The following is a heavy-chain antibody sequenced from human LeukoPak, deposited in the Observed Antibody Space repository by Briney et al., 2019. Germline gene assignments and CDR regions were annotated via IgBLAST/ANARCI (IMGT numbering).Heavy chain of an antibody. CDR2: ISAYNGNT. CDR3: ARDLKYQLLYSYYYYYYMDV. V-gene: IGHV1-18*04. J-gene: IGHJ6*03. Sequence: ASVKVSCKASGYTFSNYGITWVRQAPGQGLEWMGWISAYNGNTNYAQKLQGRVTMTTDTSTSTAYMELRSLRSDDTAVYYCARDLKYQLLYSYYYYYYMDVWGKGTTVTVSS. CDR1: GYTFSNYG. D-gene: IGHD2-2*02.